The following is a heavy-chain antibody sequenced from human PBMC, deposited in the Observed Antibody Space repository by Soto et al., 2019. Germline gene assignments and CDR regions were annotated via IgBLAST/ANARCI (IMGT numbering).Heavy chain of an antibody. Sequence: QVRLVQSGAEVKKPGASVKVSCKTYGYDFTNYGINWVRQAPGQGLEWMGWISAYNGNIVYAQNFRGRATLTTDTSASSTYMELRSLRSDNTDVYFCAKGPDILTVGKFQFWGQGTLVTVSS. J-gene: IGHJ4*02. CDR2: ISAYNGNI. D-gene: IGHD3-9*01. CDR1: GYDFTNYG. V-gene: IGHV1-18*01. CDR3: AKGPDILTVGKFQF.